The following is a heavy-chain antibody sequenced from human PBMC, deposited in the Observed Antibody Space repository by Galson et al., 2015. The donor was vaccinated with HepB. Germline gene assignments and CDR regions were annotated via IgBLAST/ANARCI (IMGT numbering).Heavy chain of an antibody. CDR2: MSFDGSNI. CDR3: VRTVDYSSPFSAY. CDR1: GFIFSQYP. V-gene: IGHV3-30-3*02. Sequence: SLRLSCATSGFIFSQYPMHWVRQAPGKGLEWVSIMSFDGSNIHYAHSVKGRSTISRDNSKNTLYLQMNSLRTDDTAIYYCVRTVDYSSPFSAYWGRGTLVTVSA. J-gene: IGHJ4*02. D-gene: IGHD4-11*01.